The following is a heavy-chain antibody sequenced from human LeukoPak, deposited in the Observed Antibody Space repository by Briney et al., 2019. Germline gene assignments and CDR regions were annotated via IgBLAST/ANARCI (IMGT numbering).Heavy chain of an antibody. Sequence: GGSLRLSCAASGFTFSSYSMNWVRQAPGKGLEWASSISSSSSYIYYADSVKGRFTISRDNAKNSLYLQMNSLRAEDTAVYYCARDRALWELLTPGDLDYWVQGTLVTVSS. J-gene: IGHJ4*02. V-gene: IGHV3-21*01. CDR3: ARDRALWELLTPGDLDY. D-gene: IGHD1-26*01. CDR1: GFTFSSYS. CDR2: ISSSSSYI.